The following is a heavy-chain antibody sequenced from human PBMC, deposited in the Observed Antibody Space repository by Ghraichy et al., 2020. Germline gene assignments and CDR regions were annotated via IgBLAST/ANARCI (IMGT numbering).Heavy chain of an antibody. Sequence: ASVKVSCKVSGYTLTELSMHWVRQAPGKGLEWMGGFDPEDGETIYAQKFQGRVTMTEDTSTDTAYMELSSLRSEDTAVYYCATISLGYCSSTSCPPIDYWGQGTLVTVSS. D-gene: IGHD2-2*01. CDR2: FDPEDGET. CDR1: GYTLTELS. CDR3: ATISLGYCSSTSCPPIDY. V-gene: IGHV1-24*01. J-gene: IGHJ4*02.